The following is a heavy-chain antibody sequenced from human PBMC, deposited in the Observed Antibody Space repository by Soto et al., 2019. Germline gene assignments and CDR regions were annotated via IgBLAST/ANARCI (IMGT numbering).Heavy chain of an antibody. V-gene: IGHV3-49*03. CDR3: TRGIAAADYNWFDP. D-gene: IGHD6-13*01. J-gene: IGHJ5*02. CDR1: GFTFGDYA. Sequence: LRLSCTASGFTFGDYAMSWFRQAPGKGLEWVGFIRSKAYGGTTEYAASVKGRFTISRDDSKSIAYLQMNSLKTEDTAVYYCTRGIAAADYNWFDPWGQGTLVTVSS. CDR2: IRSKAYGGTT.